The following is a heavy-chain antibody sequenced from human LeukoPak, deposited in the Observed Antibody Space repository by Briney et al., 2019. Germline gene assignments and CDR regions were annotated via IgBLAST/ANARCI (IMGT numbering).Heavy chain of an antibody. CDR3: AREDIVLMVYAMPYYYGMDV. J-gene: IGHJ6*02. Sequence: GGSLRLSCAASGFTFSSYCMSWVRQAPGKGLEWVANIKQDGSEKYYVDSVKGRFTISRDNAKDSLYLQMNSLRAEDTAVYYCAREDIVLMVYAMPYYYGMDVWGQGTTVTVSS. CDR2: IKQDGSEK. D-gene: IGHD2-8*01. V-gene: IGHV3-7*01. CDR1: GFTFSSYC.